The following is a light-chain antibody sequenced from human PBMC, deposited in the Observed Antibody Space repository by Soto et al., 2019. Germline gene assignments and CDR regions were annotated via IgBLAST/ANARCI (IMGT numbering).Light chain of an antibody. CDR2: DAS. CDR3: QKYNSARWK. J-gene: IGKJ1*01. V-gene: IGKV1-5*01. CDR1: QSFNTW. Sequence: DIQMTQSPSTLSASVVYIFTITCLASQSFNTWLAWYQQKPGKAPKVLIYDASTLEGGVPSRFSGSGSGTDFTLTISSLQPEDVATYYCQKYNSARWKCGQGNRGDIK.